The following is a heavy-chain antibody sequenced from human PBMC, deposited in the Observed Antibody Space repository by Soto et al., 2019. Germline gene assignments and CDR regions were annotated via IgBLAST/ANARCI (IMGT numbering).Heavy chain of an antibody. J-gene: IGHJ6*02. V-gene: IGHV3-33*01. CDR1: GFTFSSYG. Sequence: QVPLVESGGGVVQPGRSLRLSCAASGFTFSSYGMHWVRQAPGKGLEWVAVIWYDGSNKYYADSVKGRFTISRDNSKNTLYLQMNSLRAEDTAVYYCARDTGYCSGGSCYYYYYYGMDVWGQGTTVTVSS. CDR3: ARDTGYCSGGSCYYYYYYGMDV. CDR2: IWYDGSNK. D-gene: IGHD2-15*01.